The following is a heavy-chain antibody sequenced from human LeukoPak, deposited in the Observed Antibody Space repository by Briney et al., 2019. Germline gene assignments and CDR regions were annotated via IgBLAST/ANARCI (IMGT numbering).Heavy chain of an antibody. V-gene: IGHV3-30*04. CDR2: ISYDGSNK. Sequence: GGSLRLSCAASGFTFSSYAMHWVRQAPGKGLEWVAVISYDGSNKYYADSVKGRFTISRDNSKNTLYLQMNSLRAEDTAVYYCAKDRRAFDYWGQGTLVTVSS. CDR3: AKDRRAFDY. CDR1: GFTFSSYA. J-gene: IGHJ4*02.